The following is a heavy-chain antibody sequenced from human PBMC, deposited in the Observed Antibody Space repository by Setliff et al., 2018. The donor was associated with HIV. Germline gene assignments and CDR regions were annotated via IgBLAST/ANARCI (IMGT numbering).Heavy chain of an antibody. D-gene: IGHD5-12*01. J-gene: IGHJ4*02. CDR3: ARANGYSGYRPIDY. CDR1: GSSLSYYY. V-gene: IGHV4-59*12. CDR2: VYNSAST. Sequence: SETLSLTCSVSGSSLSYYYWSWIRQTPGKGLEWMAYVYNSASTRYNPSLASRVTVSIDTSKNQFSLNLTSVTAADTAVYYCARANGYSGYRPIDYWGQGTLVTVSS.